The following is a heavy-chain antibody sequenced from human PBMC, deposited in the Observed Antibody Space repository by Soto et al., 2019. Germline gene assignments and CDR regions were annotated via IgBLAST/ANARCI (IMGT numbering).Heavy chain of an antibody. CDR3: VCGGNFFVY. Sequence: EVQLVESGGGLVQPGGSLRLSCAASGFTFSTYWMTWVRRPPGKGLEWVANLDQGGGERYYVDSVRGRFTISRDNAKNSLYLQMNSLRAEDTAVYYCVCGGNFFVYWGQGTLVTVSP. D-gene: IGHD3-16*01. V-gene: IGHV3-7*01. J-gene: IGHJ4*02. CDR1: GFTFSTYW. CDR2: LDQGGGER.